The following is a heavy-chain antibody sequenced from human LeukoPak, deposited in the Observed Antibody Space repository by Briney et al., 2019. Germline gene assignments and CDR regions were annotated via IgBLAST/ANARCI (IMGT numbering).Heavy chain of an antibody. CDR3: AGLVGRYSSGLYYYYFDY. V-gene: IGHV4-4*02. Sequence: SETLSLTCTVSGDSINSLDLWSWVRQPPGKGLEWIGEMYLSGTTHSNPSVKSRVTISIDKSKNQFFLNLSPVTAADTAVYYCAGLVGRYSSGLYYYYFDYWGQGTRVTVSS. D-gene: IGHD3-22*01. CDR1: GDSINSLDL. J-gene: IGHJ4*02. CDR2: MYLSGTT.